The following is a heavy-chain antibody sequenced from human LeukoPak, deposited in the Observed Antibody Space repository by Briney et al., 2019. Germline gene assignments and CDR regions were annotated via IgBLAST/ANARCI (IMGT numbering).Heavy chain of an antibody. CDR1: GGSISSDDYS. V-gene: IGHV4-30-2*01. CDR2: IYQSRNT. Sequence: SETLSLTCGVSGGSISSDDYSWSWIRQPPGKGLEWIGYIYQSRNTYYNPSLRSRVTISVDRSKNQFFLRLSSVTAADTAVYYRARYYGAYFDYWGQGTLVTVSS. J-gene: IGHJ4*02. CDR3: ARYYGAYFDY. D-gene: IGHD4-17*01.